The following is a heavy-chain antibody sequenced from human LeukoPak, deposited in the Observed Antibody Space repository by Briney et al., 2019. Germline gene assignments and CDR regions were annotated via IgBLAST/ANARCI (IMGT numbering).Heavy chain of an antibody. CDR3: ARGHSSSWYAAYYFDY. Sequence: ASVKVSCKASGYTFTVYYIHWVRQAPGQGLEWMGWITPNSGGTKYAQKFQGRVTMTRDTSISTAYTELSRLRSDDAAVYYCARGHSSSWYAAYYFDYWGQGTLVTVSS. CDR1: GYTFTVYY. V-gene: IGHV1-2*02. D-gene: IGHD6-13*01. CDR2: ITPNSGGT. J-gene: IGHJ4*02.